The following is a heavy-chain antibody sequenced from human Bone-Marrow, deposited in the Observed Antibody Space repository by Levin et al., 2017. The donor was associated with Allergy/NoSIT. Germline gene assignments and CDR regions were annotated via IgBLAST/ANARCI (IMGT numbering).Heavy chain of an antibody. Sequence: SETLSLTCAVSGYSISSGYYWGWIRQPPGKGLEWIGSIYHSGSTYYNPSLKSRVTISVDTSKNQFSLKLSSVTAADTAVYYCAREGGGYHYYYGMDVWGQGTTVTVSS. J-gene: IGHJ6*02. CDR2: IYHSGST. D-gene: IGHD3-22*01. V-gene: IGHV4-38-2*02. CDR3: AREGGGYHYYYGMDV. CDR1: GYSISSGYY.